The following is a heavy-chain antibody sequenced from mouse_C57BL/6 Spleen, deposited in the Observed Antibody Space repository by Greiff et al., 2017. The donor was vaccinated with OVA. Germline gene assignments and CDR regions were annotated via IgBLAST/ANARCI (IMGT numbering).Heavy chain of an antibody. J-gene: IGHJ3*01. D-gene: IGHD4-1*01. CDR2: ISSGSSTI. CDR3: ARGGLGREFAY. V-gene: IGHV5-17*01. CDR1: GFTFSDYG. Sequence: EVKVVESGGGLVKPGGSLKLSCAASGFTFSDYGMHWVRQAPEKGLEWVAYISSGSSTIYYAATVKGRFTISRDNAKNTLFLQMTSLRSEDTAMYYCARGGLGREFAYWGQGTLVTVSA.